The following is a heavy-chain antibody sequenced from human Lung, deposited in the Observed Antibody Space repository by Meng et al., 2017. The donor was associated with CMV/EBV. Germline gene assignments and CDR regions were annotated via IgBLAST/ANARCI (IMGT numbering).Heavy chain of an antibody. D-gene: IGHD3-10*02. V-gene: IGHV1-69*02. CDR2: IIPVLGIA. CDR3: ATFMLYVRAHEKRSFDA. CDR1: GGTFSSYK. J-gene: IGHJ5*02. Sequence: SSVNVSXKASGGTFSSYKIDWVRQAPGQGLEWVGRIIPVLGIAHYAQKFQGRVMITADKSTSTAYMEVSSLRSEDPALYYCATFMLYVRAHEKRSFDAWGKGTQVTVSS.